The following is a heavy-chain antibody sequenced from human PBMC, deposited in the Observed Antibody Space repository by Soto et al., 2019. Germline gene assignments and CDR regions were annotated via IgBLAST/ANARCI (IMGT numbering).Heavy chain of an antibody. V-gene: IGHV5-51*01. J-gene: IGHJ6*02. Sequence: PGESLKISCKGFGYTFPNHWINWVRLVPGKGLEWMGIVFPGGSDTRYSPSLQGQVIISXXXXXXTXYXQXTXLKAXDTAIYYCAKSIEGGHTDVWRQGTTVTVSS. CDR3: AKSIEGGHTDV. CDR1: GYTFPNHW. D-gene: IGHD1-26*01. CDR2: VFPGGSDT.